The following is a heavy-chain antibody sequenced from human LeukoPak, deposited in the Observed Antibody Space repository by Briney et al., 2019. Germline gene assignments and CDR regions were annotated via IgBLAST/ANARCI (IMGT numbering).Heavy chain of an antibody. CDR1: GYSISSGYS. CDR3: ARALVATRPRLDY. Sequence: KASETLSLTCTVSGYSISSGYSWGWIRQPPGKGLEWIGSIYHSGSTYYNPSLKSRVTISVDTSKNQFSLKLSSVTAADTAVYYCARALVATRPRLDYWGQGTLVTVYS. D-gene: IGHD5-12*01. J-gene: IGHJ4*02. CDR2: IYHSGST. V-gene: IGHV4-38-2*02.